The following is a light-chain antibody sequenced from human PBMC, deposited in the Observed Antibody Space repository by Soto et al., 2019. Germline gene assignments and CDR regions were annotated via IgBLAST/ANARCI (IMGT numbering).Light chain of an antibody. CDR3: QSYDSSLSYWV. J-gene: IGLJ3*02. Sequence: QSVLTQPPSVSGAPGQRVTISCTGSSSNIGAGYNVHWYQQLPETAPKLLVSGNTNRPSGVPDRFSGSKSGTSASLAITGLQAEDEADYYCQSYDSSLSYWVFGGGTKLTVL. CDR1: SSNIGAGYN. V-gene: IGLV1-40*01. CDR2: GNT.